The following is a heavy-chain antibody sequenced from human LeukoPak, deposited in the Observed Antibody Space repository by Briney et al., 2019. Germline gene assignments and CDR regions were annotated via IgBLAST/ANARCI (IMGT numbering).Heavy chain of an antibody. D-gene: IGHD3-10*01. Sequence: PGGSLRLSCAASGFTFDDYTMHWVRQAPGKGLEWVSLISWDGGSTYYADSVKGRFTISRDNSKNSLYLQMNSLRTEDTALYYCAKDVGVVRGASGAFDIWGQGTMVTVSS. CDR1: GFTFDDYT. CDR2: ISWDGGST. CDR3: AKDVGVVRGASGAFDI. V-gene: IGHV3-43*01. J-gene: IGHJ3*02.